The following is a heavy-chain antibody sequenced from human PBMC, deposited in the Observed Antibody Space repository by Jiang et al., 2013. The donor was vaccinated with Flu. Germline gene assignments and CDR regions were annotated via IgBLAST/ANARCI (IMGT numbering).Heavy chain of an antibody. CDR1: GFTFSSFA. D-gene: IGHD3-10*01. Sequence: QLLESGGGVVQPGRSLRLSCAASGFTFSSFAMHWVRQAPGKGLEWVAVISHDGSNKYYADSVKGRFTISRDNSKNTLYLQMNSLRVEDTAVYYCARDGNYYGSGSPFGYWGQGTLVTVSS. V-gene: IGHV3-30-3*01. J-gene: IGHJ4*02. CDR2: ISHDGSNK. CDR3: ARDGNYYGSGSPFGY.